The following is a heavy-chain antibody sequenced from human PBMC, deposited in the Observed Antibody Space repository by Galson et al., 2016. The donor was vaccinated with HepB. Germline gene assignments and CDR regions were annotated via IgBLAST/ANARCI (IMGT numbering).Heavy chain of an antibody. CDR3: AGGTAWHHFNF. CDR2: INVNGETT. CDR1: GFTFSTYG. Sequence: SLRLSCAASGFTFSTYGMSWVRQAPGKGLEWVSSINVNGETTYYADSVKGRFTISRDNSKNTLYLQMSSLRVEDAAIYFCAGGTAWHHFNFWGQGSLVIVSS. D-gene: IGHD1-26*01. J-gene: IGHJ4*02. V-gene: IGHV3-23*01.